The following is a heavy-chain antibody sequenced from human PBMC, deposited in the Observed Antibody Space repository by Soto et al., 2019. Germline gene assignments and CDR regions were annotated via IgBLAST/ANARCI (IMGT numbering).Heavy chain of an antibody. V-gene: IGHV4-39*01. J-gene: IGHJ2*01. CDR1: GGSISSSSYY. CDR2: IYYSGST. CDR3: ARHGSLNWYFDL. Sequence: QLQESGPGLVKPSETLSLTCTVSGGSISSSSYYWGWIRQPPGKGLEWIGSIYYSGSTYYNPSLKSRVTISVDTSKNQFSLKLSSVTAADTAVYYCARHGSLNWYFDLWGRGTLVTVSS.